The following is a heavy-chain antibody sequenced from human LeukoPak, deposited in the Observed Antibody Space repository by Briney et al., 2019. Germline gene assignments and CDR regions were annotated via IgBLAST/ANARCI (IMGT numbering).Heavy chain of an antibody. J-gene: IGHJ4*02. CDR2: ISTSGGST. Sequence: GGTLRLSCAASGFTFSSYGMSWVRQAPGKGLEWVSTISTSGGSTYYADSVKGRFTISRDNSKNTLYLQMNSLRAEDTAVYYCAKLSYYDSSGYYRTHFDYWGQGTLVSASS. D-gene: IGHD3-22*01. V-gene: IGHV3-23*01. CDR3: AKLSYYDSSGYYRTHFDY. CDR1: GFTFSSYG.